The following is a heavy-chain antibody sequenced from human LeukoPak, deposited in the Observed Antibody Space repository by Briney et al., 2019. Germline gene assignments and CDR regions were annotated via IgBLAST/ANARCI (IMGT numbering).Heavy chain of an antibody. V-gene: IGHV3-30*02. Sequence: GGSLRLSCAASGFTFSSYGMHWVRQAPGKGLEWVALIRYDGSNKYYADSVKGRFTISRDNSKNTLYLQMNSLRAEDTAVYYCAKDRGDIVATIDYWGQGTLVTVSS. J-gene: IGHJ4*02. D-gene: IGHD5-12*01. CDR1: GFTFSSYG. CDR2: IRYDGSNK. CDR3: AKDRGDIVATIDY.